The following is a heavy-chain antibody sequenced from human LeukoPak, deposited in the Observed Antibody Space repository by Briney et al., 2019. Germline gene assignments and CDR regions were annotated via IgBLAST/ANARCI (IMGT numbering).Heavy chain of an antibody. D-gene: IGHD1-26*01. V-gene: IGHV1-46*01. Sequence: ASVKVSCKASGYTFTSYYMHWVRQAPGQGLKWMGIINPSGGSTSYAQKFQGRVTMTRDMSTSTVYMELSSLRSEDTAVYYCARRGSSDSGSYYEVYYYYYYMDVWGKGTTVTVSS. CDR1: GYTFTSYY. CDR2: INPSGGST. CDR3: ARRGSSDSGSYYEVYYYYYYMDV. J-gene: IGHJ6*03.